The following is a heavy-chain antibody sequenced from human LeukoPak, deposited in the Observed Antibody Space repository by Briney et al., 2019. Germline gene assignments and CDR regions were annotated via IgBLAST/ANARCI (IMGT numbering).Heavy chain of an antibody. CDR2: IRYEGSSK. CDR1: GFTLSNAW. J-gene: IGHJ5*02. V-gene: IGHV3-30*02. D-gene: IGHD3-10*01. Sequence: PGGSLRLSCAASGFTLSNAWMNWVRQAPSKGLEWVAFIRYEGSSKYYADSVKGRFTISRDNYKNTLYLQMDSLRPEDTAIYYCAKDLLRDRWFGESWGQGTLVTVSS. CDR3: AKDLLRDRWFGES.